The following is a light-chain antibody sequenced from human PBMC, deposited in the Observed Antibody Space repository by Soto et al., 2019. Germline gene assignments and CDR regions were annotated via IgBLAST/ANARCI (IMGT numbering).Light chain of an antibody. CDR2: GAS. CDR1: QSVSSD. V-gene: IGKV3D-11*02. CDR3: QQRSNWHVT. Sequence: IVMPQAQATLSGSPGDRATLSCRASQSVSSDLAWYHQKPGQAPRLLIYGASTRATGIPARFSGGGSGTDFTLTSSSLEPEDFAVYYCQQRSNWHVTFGQGTRVEIK. J-gene: IGKJ5*01.